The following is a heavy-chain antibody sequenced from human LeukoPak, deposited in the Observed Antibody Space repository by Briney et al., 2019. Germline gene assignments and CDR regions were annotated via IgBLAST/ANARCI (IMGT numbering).Heavy chain of an antibody. CDR1: GFTFSSYG. CDR3: TKESESYDSSGSTFDY. J-gene: IGHJ4*02. D-gene: IGHD3-22*01. V-gene: IGHV3-30*02. CDR2: IRYDGSNK. Sequence: GGSLRLSCAASGFTFSSYGMHWVRQAAAKELEWVTFIRYDGSNKYYADSAKGRFTISKDNSKNKLYLQVNSLRAEDTAVYYCTKESESYDSSGSTFDYWGQGTLVTVSS.